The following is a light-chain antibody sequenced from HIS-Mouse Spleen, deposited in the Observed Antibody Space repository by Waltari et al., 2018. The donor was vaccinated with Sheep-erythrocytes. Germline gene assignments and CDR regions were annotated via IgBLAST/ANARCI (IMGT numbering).Light chain of an antibody. V-gene: IGLV3-1*01. CDR1: KLGDKY. J-gene: IGLJ2*01. Sequence: SYELTQPPLVSVSPGQTASITCSGDKLGDKYACWYQQKPGHSPVLVIYQDSKRPSGIPERFSGSNSGNTATLTISGTQAMDEADYYCQAWDSSTVVFGGGTKLTVL. CDR3: QAWDSSTVV. CDR2: QDS.